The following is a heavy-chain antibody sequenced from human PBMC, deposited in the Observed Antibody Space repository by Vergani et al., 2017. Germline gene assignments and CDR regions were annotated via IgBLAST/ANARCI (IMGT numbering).Heavy chain of an antibody. Sequence: VQLVESGGGVVQPGRSLRLSCAASGFTFDDYGMSWVRQAPGKGLEWVSGINWNGGSTGYADSVKGRFTISRDNAKNSLYLQMNSLRAEDTALYHCARDTGTPYYYGMDVWGQGTTVTVSS. CDR2: INWNGGST. J-gene: IGHJ6*02. V-gene: IGHV3-20*01. CDR1: GFTFDDYG. CDR3: ARDTGTPYYYGMDV. D-gene: IGHD1-1*01.